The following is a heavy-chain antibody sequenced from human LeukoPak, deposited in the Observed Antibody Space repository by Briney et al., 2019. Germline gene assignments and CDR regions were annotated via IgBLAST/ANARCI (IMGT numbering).Heavy chain of an antibody. Sequence: PGGSLRLSCAASGFTFSSYAMSWVRQAPGKGLEWVSAISGSGGSTYYADSVKGRLTLSRDNSKNTLYLQMNSLRAEDTVVYYCAKWALYGQWLVLWGQGTLVTVSS. D-gene: IGHD6-19*01. CDR2: ISGSGGST. V-gene: IGHV3-23*01. CDR3: AKWALYGQWLVL. CDR1: GFTFSSYA. J-gene: IGHJ4*02.